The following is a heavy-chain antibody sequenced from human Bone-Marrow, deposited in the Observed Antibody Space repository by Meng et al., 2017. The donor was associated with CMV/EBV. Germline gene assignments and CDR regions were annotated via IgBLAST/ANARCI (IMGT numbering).Heavy chain of an antibody. V-gene: IGHV3-20*03. CDR3: ARGWGANPTGADY. CDR2: INWNGGST. Sequence: FAAFGFTFDDYGMGWVRQAPGKGLEWVSGINWNGGSTGYADSVKGRFTISRDNAKNSLYLQMNSLRAEDTALYYCARGWGANPTGADYWGQGTLVTVSS. CDR1: GFTFDDYG. D-gene: IGHD1-26*01. J-gene: IGHJ4*02.